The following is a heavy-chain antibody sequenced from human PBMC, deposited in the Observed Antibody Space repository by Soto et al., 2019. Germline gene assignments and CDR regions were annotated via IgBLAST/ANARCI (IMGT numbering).Heavy chain of an antibody. J-gene: IGHJ6*02. CDR3: ARDQGAGSSRWINYYYYGMDV. CDR2: ISAYNGNT. V-gene: IGHV1-18*01. CDR1: GYTFTSYG. Sequence: ASVKVSCKASGYTFTSYGISWVRQAPGQGLEWMGWISAYNGNTNYAQKLQGRVTMTTDTSTSTAYMELRSLRSDDTAVYYCARDQGAGSSRWINYYYYGMDVWGQGTTVTVSS. D-gene: IGHD6-13*01.